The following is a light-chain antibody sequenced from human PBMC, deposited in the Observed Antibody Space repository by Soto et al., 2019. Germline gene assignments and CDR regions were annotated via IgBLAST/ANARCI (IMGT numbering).Light chain of an antibody. Sequence: EIVLTQSPGTLSLSPGERATLSCRASQSVSYSFLAWYQQKPGQAPRLLIYGASSRATGIPDRFSGSGSGTDFNITISRLEPEDVAVYYCQQYGSSPLTFGGGTKVEIK. CDR2: GAS. CDR3: QQYGSSPLT. J-gene: IGKJ4*01. CDR1: QSVSYSF. V-gene: IGKV3-20*01.